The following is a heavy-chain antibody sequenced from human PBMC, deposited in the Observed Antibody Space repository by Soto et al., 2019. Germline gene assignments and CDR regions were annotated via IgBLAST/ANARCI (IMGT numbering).Heavy chain of an antibody. V-gene: IGHV4-59*08. CDR2: THSNGNL. CDR3: ARHIGQWGFDF. Sequence: SETLSLTCTVSGGSISGYYWSWIRQPPGKGLEWIGNTHSNGNLKYNPSLLSRVSISVDLSQNQVSLRVSSMTAADTAIYFCARHIGQWGFDFWCQGTRVTVSS. J-gene: IGHJ4*02. CDR1: GGSISGYY. D-gene: IGHD3-16*01.